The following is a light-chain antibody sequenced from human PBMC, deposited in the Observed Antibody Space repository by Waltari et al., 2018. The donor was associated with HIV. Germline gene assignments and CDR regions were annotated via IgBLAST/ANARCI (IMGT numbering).Light chain of an antibody. J-gene: IGLJ1*01. CDR3: CSYAGSYV. Sequence: QSALTQPRPVSGSPGPSVTISCTGPSSDVGGYNYVSWYQQHPGKAPKLMIYDVSKRPSGVPDRFSGSKSGNTASLTISGLQAEDEADYYCCSYAGSYVFGTGTKVTVL. CDR2: DVS. V-gene: IGLV2-11*01. CDR1: SSDVGGYNY.